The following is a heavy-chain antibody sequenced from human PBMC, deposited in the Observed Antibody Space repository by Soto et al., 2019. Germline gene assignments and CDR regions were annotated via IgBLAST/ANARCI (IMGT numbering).Heavy chain of an antibody. CDR3: AKDKSTGEYSYYRYMDV. J-gene: IGHJ6*03. D-gene: IGHD4-17*01. V-gene: IGHV3-9*01. CDR2: ISWNSGQL. CDR1: GFNFGNYA. Sequence: EVLLVESGGGLVQPDRPLRLSYEASGFNFGNYAMHWVRQVPGKGLEWVSAISWNSGQLDYADSVRGRFTISRDNGKNSLYLEMNSLRPDDTALYFCAKDKSTGEYSYYRYMDVWGRGTTVIVSS.